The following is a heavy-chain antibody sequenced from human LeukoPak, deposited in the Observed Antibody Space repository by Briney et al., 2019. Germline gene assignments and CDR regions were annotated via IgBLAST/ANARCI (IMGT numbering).Heavy chain of an antibody. CDR3: ARDKGMELAFDY. Sequence: PSETLSLTCTVSGGSISSYYWSWIRQPPGKGLEWIGYIYYSGSTNYNPSLKSRVTISVDTSKNQFSLKLSSVTAADTAVYYCARDKGMELAFDYRGQGTLVTVSS. D-gene: IGHD4/OR15-4a*01. V-gene: IGHV4-59*01. CDR1: GGSISSYY. CDR2: IYYSGST. J-gene: IGHJ4*02.